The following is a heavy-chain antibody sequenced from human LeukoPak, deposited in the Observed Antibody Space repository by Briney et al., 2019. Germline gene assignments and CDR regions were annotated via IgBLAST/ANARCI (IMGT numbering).Heavy chain of an antibody. Sequence: SETLSLTCTVSGGSISSGGYYWSWIRQHPGKGLEWIGYIYYSGSTYYNPSLKSRVTTSVDTSKNQFSLKLSSVTAADTAVYYCARVYYGSGSYLDDYWGQGTLVTVSS. CDR1: GGSISSGGYY. CDR2: IYYSGST. J-gene: IGHJ4*02. CDR3: ARVYYGSGSYLDDY. V-gene: IGHV4-31*03. D-gene: IGHD3-10*01.